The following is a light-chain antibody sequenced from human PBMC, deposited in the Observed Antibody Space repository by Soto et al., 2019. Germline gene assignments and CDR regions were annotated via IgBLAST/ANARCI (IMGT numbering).Light chain of an antibody. CDR1: LSVSSY. V-gene: IGKV3-11*01. Sequence: EIVLTQSPATLSLSPGERATLSCRASLSVSSYLAWYQQKPGQPPRLLIYHASNRVTGIPVRFSGSGSGTDFTLTISSLEPEDFAVYYCQQRSNWPLTFGGGTKVEIK. J-gene: IGKJ4*01. CDR3: QQRSNWPLT. CDR2: HAS.